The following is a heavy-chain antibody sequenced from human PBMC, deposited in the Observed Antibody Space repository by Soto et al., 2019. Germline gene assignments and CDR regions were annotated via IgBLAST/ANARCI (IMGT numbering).Heavy chain of an antibody. Sequence: EVQLLESGGGLVQPGGSLRLSCAASGFTFTTYAMSWVRQAPGKGLEWVSVISGRGDNTYYTDSVKGRFTISRDNSKNTLNLQRSSLRVEDTAKYYCAKDWGYCTNDGCYEYSQDWGPGTLVTVSS. D-gene: IGHD2-8*01. V-gene: IGHV3-23*01. CDR1: GFTFTTYA. J-gene: IGHJ1*01. CDR3: AKDWGYCTNDGCYEYSQD. CDR2: ISGRGDNT.